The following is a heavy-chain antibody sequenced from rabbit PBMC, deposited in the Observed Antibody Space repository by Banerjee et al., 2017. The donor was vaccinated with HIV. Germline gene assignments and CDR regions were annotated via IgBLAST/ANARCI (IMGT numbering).Heavy chain of an antibody. J-gene: IGHJ4*01. CDR3: ALVSSGWGDNLIM. D-gene: IGHD4-1*01. Sequence: QEQLVESGGGLVTLGGSLKLSCKASGIDFSSYGISWVRQAPGKGLEWIAYIYPDYGSTDYASWVNGRFTISLDNAQNTVFLQMTSLTAADTATYFCALVSSGWGDNLIMWGQGTLVTVS. V-gene: IGHV1S47*01. CDR1: GIDFSSYG. CDR2: IYPDYGST.